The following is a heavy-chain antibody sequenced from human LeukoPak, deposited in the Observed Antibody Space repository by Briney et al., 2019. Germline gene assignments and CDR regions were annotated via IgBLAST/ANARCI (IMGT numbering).Heavy chain of an antibody. J-gene: IGHJ4*02. Sequence: KSGGSLRLSCAASGFTFSSYCMNWVRQAPGKGLEWVSSISSSSNYIYYADSVKGRFTISRDNAKNSLYLQMNSLRAEDTAVYYCARDLSAGVVVAAASDYWGQGTLVTVSS. D-gene: IGHD2-15*01. V-gene: IGHV3-21*01. CDR3: ARDLSAGVVVAAASDY. CDR1: GFTFSSYC. CDR2: ISSSSNYI.